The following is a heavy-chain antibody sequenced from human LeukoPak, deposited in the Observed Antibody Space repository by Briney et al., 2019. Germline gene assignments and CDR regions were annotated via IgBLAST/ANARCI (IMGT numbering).Heavy chain of an antibody. J-gene: IGHJ4*02. CDR3: ASRGLTEFHYFDY. CDR2: IKQDGSEK. D-gene: IGHD3-10*01. V-gene: IGHV3-7*01. CDR1: GFTFSSYW. Sequence: GGSLRLSCAASGFTFSSYWMSWVRQAPGKGLEWVANIKQDGSEKYYVDSVKGRFTISRDNARNSLYLQMNSLRAEDTAVYYCASRGLTEFHYFDYWGPGTLVTVSS.